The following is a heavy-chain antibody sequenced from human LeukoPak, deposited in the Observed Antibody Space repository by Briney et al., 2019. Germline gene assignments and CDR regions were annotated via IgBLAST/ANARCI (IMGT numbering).Heavy chain of an antibody. CDR1: GFTFDDFV. CDR2: ISWNSGSI. V-gene: IGHV3-9*01. CDR3: AKGGAGGGY. D-gene: IGHD6-19*01. Sequence: GRSLRLSCAASGFTFDDFVMHWVRQAPGKGLEWVSGISWNSGSIGYADSVKGRFTISRDNAKNSLYLQMNSLRAEDTALYYCAKGGAGGGYWGQGTLVTVSS. J-gene: IGHJ4*02.